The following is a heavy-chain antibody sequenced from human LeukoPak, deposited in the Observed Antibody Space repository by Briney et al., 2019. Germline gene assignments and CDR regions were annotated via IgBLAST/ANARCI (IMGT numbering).Heavy chain of an antibody. D-gene: IGHD3-10*01. V-gene: IGHV5-51*01. CDR3: ARHAYDYGSGSYCDY. Sequence: PGGSLRLSCKGSGYSFTSYWIGWVRQMPGKGLEWMGIIYPGDSDTRSSPSFQGQVTISADKSISTAYLPCSTRTASDTAMYSCARHAYDYGSGSYCDYWGQGTLVTVSS. CDR2: IYPGDSDT. CDR1: GYSFTSYW. J-gene: IGHJ4*02.